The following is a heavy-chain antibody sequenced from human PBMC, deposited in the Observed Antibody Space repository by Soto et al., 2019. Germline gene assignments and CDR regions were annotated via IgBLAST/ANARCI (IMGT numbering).Heavy chain of an antibody. J-gene: IGHJ5*02. V-gene: IGHV1-18*01. CDR2: ISAYTGNT. CDR3: ARVKARGWRNRFDP. CDR1: GYTFTSYG. Sequence: QVQLVQSGAEVKKPGASVKVSCKASGYTFTSYGISWVRQAPGQGLEWMGWISAYTGNTNYAQKLHDRVTMTTDTYRSTAYVEMRSLRSDDTAVYYCARVKARGWRNRFDPWGQGTLVTVSS. D-gene: IGHD1-26*01.